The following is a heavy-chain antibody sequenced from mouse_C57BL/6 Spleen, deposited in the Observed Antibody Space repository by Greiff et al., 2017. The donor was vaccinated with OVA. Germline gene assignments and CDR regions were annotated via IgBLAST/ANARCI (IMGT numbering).Heavy chain of an antibody. Sequence: EVQLQQSGAELVKPGASVKLSCTASGFNIKDYYMHWVKQRTEQGLEWIGRIDPEDGETKYAPNFQGKATITADTSSNTAYLQLSSLTSEDTAVYYCARSGPYYYGSSYGYFDVGGTGTTVTVSS. J-gene: IGHJ1*03. CDR3: ARSGPYYYGSSYGYFDV. V-gene: IGHV14-2*01. CDR1: GFNIKDYY. D-gene: IGHD1-1*01. CDR2: IDPEDGET.